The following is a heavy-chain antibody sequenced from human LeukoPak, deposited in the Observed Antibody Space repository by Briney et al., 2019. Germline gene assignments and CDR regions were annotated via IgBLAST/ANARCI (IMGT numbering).Heavy chain of an antibody. J-gene: IGHJ4*02. CDR1: GLTFSSYA. D-gene: IGHD6-13*01. CDR3: AKVLPSSSWYCYFDY. CDR2: VSGSGGST. Sequence: GGSLRLSCAASGLTFSSYAMSWVRQAPGKGLEWVSVVSGSGGSTYYADSVKGRFTISRDNSKNTLYLQMNSLRAEDTAVYYCAKVLPSSSWYCYFDYWGQGTLVTVSS. V-gene: IGHV3-23*01.